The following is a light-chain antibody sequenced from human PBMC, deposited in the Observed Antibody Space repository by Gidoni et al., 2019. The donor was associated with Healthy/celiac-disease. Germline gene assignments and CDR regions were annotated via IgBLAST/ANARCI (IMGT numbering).Light chain of an antibody. CDR3: SSYTSSRVL. CDR1: SSDVGGYNY. V-gene: IGLV2-14*01. Sequence: QSALTQPASVSGSPGQSIWISCTGTSSDVGGYNYVSCYQQHPGKAPKLMIYAVSNRPSGVSNRFSGSKSGNTASLTISGLQTEDEADYYCSSYTSSRVLFGGGTKLTVL. CDR2: AVS. J-gene: IGLJ2*01.